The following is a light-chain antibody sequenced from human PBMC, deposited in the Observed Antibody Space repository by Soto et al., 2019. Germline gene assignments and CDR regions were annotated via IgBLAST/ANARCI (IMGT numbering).Light chain of an antibody. CDR2: GAS. CDR3: QQSHSTPWT. CDR1: QTITTY. J-gene: IGKJ1*01. Sequence: DIQMTQSPSSLSASVGDRVTITCRASQTITTYLNWYQQKPGKAPHLLICGASSLQSGVPSRFTGSGSGTDFTLTISSLQPEDFATYYCQQSHSTPWTFGQGTEVEIK. V-gene: IGKV1-39*01.